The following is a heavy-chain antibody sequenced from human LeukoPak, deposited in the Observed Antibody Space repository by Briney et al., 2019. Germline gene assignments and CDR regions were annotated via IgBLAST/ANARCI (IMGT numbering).Heavy chain of an antibody. CDR1: GYTFTSYA. V-gene: IGHV1-18*01. CDR3: AREWGGFGESLLPLDLDY. J-gene: IGHJ4*02. Sequence: ASVTVSFKSSGYTFTSYAISWVRQAPGQGLEWMGWISAYNGNTNYAQKLQGRVTMTTDTSTSTAYMELRSLRSDDTAVYYCAREWGGFGESLLPLDLDYGGQGTLVTVSS. CDR2: ISAYNGNT. D-gene: IGHD3-10*01.